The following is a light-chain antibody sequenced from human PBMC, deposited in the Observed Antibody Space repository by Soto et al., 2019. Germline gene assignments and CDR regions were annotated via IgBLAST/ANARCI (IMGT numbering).Light chain of an antibody. CDR2: DAS. V-gene: IGKV1-33*01. CDR1: QDITNH. CDR3: QHCHILPWT. J-gene: IGKJ1*01. Sequence: DIQMTQSPSSLSASVGDRVTITCQASQDITNHLHWYQQKPGKAPKLLIYDASNLETGVPSRFSGRGFGTDFTFIINNLQPEAFATYFCQHCHILPWTFGQGTKVEIK.